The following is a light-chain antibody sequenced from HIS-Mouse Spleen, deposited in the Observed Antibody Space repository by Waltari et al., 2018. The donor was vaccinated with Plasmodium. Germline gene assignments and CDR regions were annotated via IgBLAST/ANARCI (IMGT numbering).Light chain of an antibody. CDR1: QSVSSN. V-gene: IGKV3-15*01. Sequence: EIVMTQSPATLSVSPGERATLSCRASQSVSSNLAWYQQKPGQATRLLIYGASTRATGIPARFSGSGSGTEVTLTISSMQSEDFAVYYCQQYNNWPPHTFGQGTKLEIK. CDR2: GAS. J-gene: IGKJ2*01. CDR3: QQYNNWPPHT.